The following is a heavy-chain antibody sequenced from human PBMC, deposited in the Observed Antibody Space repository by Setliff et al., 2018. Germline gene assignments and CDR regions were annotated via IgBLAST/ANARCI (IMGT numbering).Heavy chain of an antibody. D-gene: IGHD6-19*01. CDR3: VRQPRTYVAAGPPFEY. Sequence: PSETLSLTCIVAGDSISNTGYYWGWIRQPPGKGLEWIGEINHTGSTNYSPSLKSRVTISVDTSKNQFSLKLSSVTAADTAVYYCVRQPRTYVAAGPPFEYWGQGTLVTVSS. CDR1: GDSISNTGYY. CDR2: INHTGST. V-gene: IGHV4-39*01. J-gene: IGHJ4*02.